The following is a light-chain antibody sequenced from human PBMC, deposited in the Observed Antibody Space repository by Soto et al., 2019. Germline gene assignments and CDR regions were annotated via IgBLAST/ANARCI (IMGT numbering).Light chain of an antibody. Sequence: EIVLTQSPGTLSLSPGERATLSCRASQSVDSLYFAWYQQKPGQAPRLLIFGASNRATGIPDRFSGSGSGTDLPLTISRLEPEDFAVYYCQQYTSSTWTFGQGTKVDIK. CDR1: QSVDSLY. CDR2: GAS. CDR3: QQYTSSTWT. V-gene: IGKV3-20*01. J-gene: IGKJ1*01.